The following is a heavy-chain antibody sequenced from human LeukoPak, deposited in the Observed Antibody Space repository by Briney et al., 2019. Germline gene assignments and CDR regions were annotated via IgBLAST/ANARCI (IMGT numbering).Heavy chain of an antibody. CDR1: GFTFSSYG. Sequence: LRLSCAAPGFTFSSYGMHWVRQAPEKGLEWIGYIYYSGSTNYNPSLKSRVTISVDTSKNQFSLKLSSVTAADTAVYYCARGGSNWFDPWGQGTLVTVSS. V-gene: IGHV4-59*01. CDR2: IYYSGST. J-gene: IGHJ5*02. D-gene: IGHD6-25*01. CDR3: ARGGSNWFDP.